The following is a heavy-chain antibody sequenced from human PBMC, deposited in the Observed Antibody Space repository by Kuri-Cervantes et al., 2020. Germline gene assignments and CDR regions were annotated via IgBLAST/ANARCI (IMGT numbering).Heavy chain of an antibody. Sequence: LSLTCAASGFTFSSYAMHWVRQAPGKGLEWVAVISYDGSNKYYADSVKGRFTISRDNSKNTLYLQMNSLRAEDTAVYYCAKERYGDYGHYFDYWGQGTLVTVSS. CDR2: ISYDGSNK. V-gene: IGHV3-30*04. D-gene: IGHD4-17*01. CDR3: AKERYGDYGHYFDY. CDR1: GFTFSSYA. J-gene: IGHJ4*02.